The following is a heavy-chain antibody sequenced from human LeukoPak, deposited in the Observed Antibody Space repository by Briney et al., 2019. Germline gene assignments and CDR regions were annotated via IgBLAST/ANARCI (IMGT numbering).Heavy chain of an antibody. CDR3: AKIIAAANRPTFDY. CDR2: ISGSGSYT. J-gene: IGHJ4*02. D-gene: IGHD6-13*01. Sequence: PGGSLRLSCAASGFTFSSYAMSWVRQAPGKGLEWVSAISGSGSYTYYGDSVKGRFTISRDNSKNTIYLQMNSLRAEDTAVYYCAKIIAAANRPTFDYWGQGTLVTVSS. V-gene: IGHV3-23*01. CDR1: GFTFSSYA.